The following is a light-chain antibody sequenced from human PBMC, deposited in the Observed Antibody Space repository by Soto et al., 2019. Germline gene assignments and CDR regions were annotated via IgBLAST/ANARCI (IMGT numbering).Light chain of an antibody. CDR3: QQYTYWPWS. V-gene: IGKV3-15*01. J-gene: IGKJ1*01. CDR2: GAS. Sequence: DTVMTQSPATLSVSPGDRATLSCRASQSVNRNLAWYQQKSGQAPRLLIYGASTRATGIPVRFSGSGSGTEFTLTISSLQSEDSAVYYCQQYTYWPWSLGQGTKV. CDR1: QSVNRN.